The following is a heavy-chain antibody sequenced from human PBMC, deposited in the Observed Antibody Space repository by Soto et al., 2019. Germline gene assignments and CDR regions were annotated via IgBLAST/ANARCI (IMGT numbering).Heavy chain of an antibody. D-gene: IGHD1-1*01. CDR3: VKDRLNWNPKRVFDY. Sequence: GGSLRLSCSASGFTFSSYAMDWVRQAPGKGLEYVSAISSNGGSTYYADSVKGRFTISRDNSKNTLYLQTSSLRAEDTAVYYCVKDRLNWNPKRVFDYWGQGTLVTVSS. CDR2: ISSNGGST. V-gene: IGHV3-64D*06. CDR1: GFTFSSYA. J-gene: IGHJ4*02.